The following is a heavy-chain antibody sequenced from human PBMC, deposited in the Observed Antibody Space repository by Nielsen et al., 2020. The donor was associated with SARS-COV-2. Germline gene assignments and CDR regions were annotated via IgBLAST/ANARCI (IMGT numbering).Heavy chain of an antibody. J-gene: IGHJ6*02. CDR1: GFTFSSYP. CDR3: AKSPIYYDILIGYAPNYGMDV. D-gene: IGHD3-9*01. Sequence: GESLKISCAASGFTFSSYPMSWVRQAPGKGLELVSAISVSGGRTYYADPVKGRFTISRDNSKNTLYLQMNSLRAEDTAVYYCAKSPIYYDILIGYAPNYGMDVWGQGTTVTVSS. V-gene: IGHV3-23*01. CDR2: ISVSGGRT.